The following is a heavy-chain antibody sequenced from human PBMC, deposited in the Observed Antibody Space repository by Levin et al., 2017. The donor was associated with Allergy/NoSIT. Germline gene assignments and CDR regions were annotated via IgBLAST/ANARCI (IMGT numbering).Heavy chain of an antibody. Sequence: SQTLSLTCTVSGGSISSSSYYWGWIRQPPGKGLEWIGSIYYSGSTYYNPSLKSRVTISVDTSKNQFSLKLSSVTAADTAVYYCARHGGYCSGGSCYDYWGQGTLVTVSS. V-gene: IGHV4-39*01. D-gene: IGHD2-15*01. CDR3: ARHGGYCSGGSCYDY. CDR1: GGSISSSSYY. J-gene: IGHJ4*02. CDR2: IYYSGST.